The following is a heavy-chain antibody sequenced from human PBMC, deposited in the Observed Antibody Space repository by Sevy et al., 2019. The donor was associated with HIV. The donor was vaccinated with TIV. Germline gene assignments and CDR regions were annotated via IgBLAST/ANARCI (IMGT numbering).Heavy chain of an antibody. CDR3: ARVQGGWWFDP. J-gene: IGHJ5*02. D-gene: IGHD6-19*01. Sequence: GGSLRLSCVASGFTFSTYSMTWVRQAPGKGLEWILYITGSSSTISYADSVKGRFTISRDNAKNSLYLQMNSLRAEDTAVYFCARVQGGWWFDPWGQGNLVTVSS. CDR2: ITGSSSTI. V-gene: IGHV3-48*01. CDR1: GFTFSTYS.